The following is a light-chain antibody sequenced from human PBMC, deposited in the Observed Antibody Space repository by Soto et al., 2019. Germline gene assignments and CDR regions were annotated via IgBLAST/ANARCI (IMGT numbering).Light chain of an antibody. V-gene: IGLV2-14*01. CDR1: SSDVGGYNH. Sequence: QSVLAQPASVSGSPGQSITISCTGTSSDVGGYNHVSWYQIHPGKAPKLIIYEVTSRPSGVSYRFSGSESGNSASLTISGLQAEDEADYYCSSYASSSSYVFGGGTKVTVL. CDR2: EVT. CDR3: SSYASSSSYV. J-gene: IGLJ1*01.